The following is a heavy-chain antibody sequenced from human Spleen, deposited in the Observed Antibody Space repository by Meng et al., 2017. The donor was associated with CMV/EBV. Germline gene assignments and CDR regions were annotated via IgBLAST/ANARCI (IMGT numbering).Heavy chain of an antibody. CDR3: ARGFADGIY. V-gene: IGHV3-48*03. D-gene: IGHD3-10*01. J-gene: IGHJ4*02. Sequence: GGSLRFSCAASGFTFSSYEMNWVRQAPGKGLEWVSYISSSGSTIYYADSVKGRFAISRDNAKNSVYLELNSLRVEDTAIYYCARGFADGIYWGQGTLVTVSS. CDR2: ISSSGSTI. CDR1: GFTFSSYE.